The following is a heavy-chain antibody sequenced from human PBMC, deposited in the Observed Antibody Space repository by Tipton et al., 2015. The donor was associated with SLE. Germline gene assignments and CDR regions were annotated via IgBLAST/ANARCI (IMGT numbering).Heavy chain of an antibody. CDR3: ARDPGGFFDL. CDR1: GESFSGYY. J-gene: IGHJ2*01. CDR2: ISPSVST. D-gene: IGHD3-10*01. V-gene: IGHV4-34*01. Sequence: TLSLTCAVYGESFSGYYWSWIRQPPGKGLEWIGEISPSVSTNYNPSLKSRVTISVDTSKNQYSLKLNSVIAADTAVYYCARDPGGFFDLWGRGTLVTVSS.